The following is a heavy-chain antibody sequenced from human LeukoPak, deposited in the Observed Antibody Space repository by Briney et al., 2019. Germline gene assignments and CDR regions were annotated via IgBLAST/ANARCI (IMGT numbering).Heavy chain of an antibody. CDR1: GGSFSGYY. CDR3: ARAPAARSLKSLLDY. CDR2: INHSGST. D-gene: IGHD6-25*01. V-gene: IGHV4-34*01. Sequence: SETLSLTCAVYGGSFSGYYWSWIRQPPGKGLEWIGEINHSGSTNYNPSLKSRVTISVDTSKNQFSLKLSSVTAAATAVYYCARAPAARSLKSLLDYWGQGTLVTVSS. J-gene: IGHJ4*02.